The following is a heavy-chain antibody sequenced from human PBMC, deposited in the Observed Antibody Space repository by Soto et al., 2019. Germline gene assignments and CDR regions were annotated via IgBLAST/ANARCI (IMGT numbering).Heavy chain of an antibody. V-gene: IGHV4-39*01. CDR1: GGSISSSSYY. CDR2: IYYSGST. D-gene: IGHD3-3*01. CDR3: ARLLSSGVVGY. Sequence: QLQLQESGPGLVKPSETLSLTCTVSGGSISSSSYYWGWIRQPPGKGLEWIGSIYYSGSTYYNPSLKSRVTISVDTSKNQFSLKLSSVTAADTAVYYCARLLSSGVVGYWGQGTLVTVSS. J-gene: IGHJ4*02.